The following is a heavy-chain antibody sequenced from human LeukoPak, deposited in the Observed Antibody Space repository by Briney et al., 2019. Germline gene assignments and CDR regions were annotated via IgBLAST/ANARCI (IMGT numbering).Heavy chain of an antibody. CDR3: AKGPNYDNSAAGY. CDR2: ISADGSNK. J-gene: IGHJ4*02. Sequence: GGSLRLSCVASGFIFSNYGMHWVRQAPGKGLEWVAVISADGSNKDCADSVKARFTISRDNSKNTLYLQMNSLRSEDTAVYYCAKGPNYDNSAAGYWGQGTLVTVSS. D-gene: IGHD3-22*01. CDR1: GFIFSNYG. V-gene: IGHV3-30*18.